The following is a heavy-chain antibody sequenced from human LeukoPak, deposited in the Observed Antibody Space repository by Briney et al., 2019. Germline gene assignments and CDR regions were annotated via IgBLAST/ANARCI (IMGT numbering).Heavy chain of an antibody. CDR3: ARDQSSGGVDY. CDR2: IWHDGSNK. J-gene: IGHJ4*02. D-gene: IGHD3-10*01. CDR1: AFTFSSYG. Sequence: GSLRLSCAASAFTFSSYGMHWVRQAPGKGLERVAVIWHDGSNKYHADSVKGRFTISRDNSKNTVYLQMNSLRPEDTAVYYCARDQSSGGVDYWGQGTLVTVYS. V-gene: IGHV3-33*01.